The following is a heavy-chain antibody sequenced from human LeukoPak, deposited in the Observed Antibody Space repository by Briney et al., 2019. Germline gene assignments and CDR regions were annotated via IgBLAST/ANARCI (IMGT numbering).Heavy chain of an antibody. CDR2: ISGSGDNT. V-gene: IGHV3-23*01. Sequence: GGSLRLSCAASGFSFSNNAMTWVRQAPGMGLEWVSVISGSGDNTYYADPVKGRFTISRDNSKNTLQLQMNSLKAEDTAVYYCAKDGRWAGANCYMAVWGRGTTVTVSS. J-gene: IGHJ6*03. D-gene: IGHD2-8*01. CDR3: AKDGRWAGANCYMAV. CDR1: GFSFSNNA.